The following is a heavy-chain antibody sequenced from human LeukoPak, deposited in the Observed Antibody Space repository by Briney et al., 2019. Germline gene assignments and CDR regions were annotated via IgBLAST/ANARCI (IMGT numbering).Heavy chain of an antibody. CDR3: ANEEDGDVVVVPAVTGH. Sequence: GGSLRLSCAASGFTFRNYGMHWVRQAPGKGLEWVAFIRYDGSNIYYADSVKGRFTVSRDNSKNTLYLQMNSLRADDTAVYYCANEEDGDVVVVPAVTGHWGQGTLVTVSS. V-gene: IGHV3-30*02. CDR2: IRYDGSNI. J-gene: IGHJ4*02. D-gene: IGHD2-2*01. CDR1: GFTFRNYG.